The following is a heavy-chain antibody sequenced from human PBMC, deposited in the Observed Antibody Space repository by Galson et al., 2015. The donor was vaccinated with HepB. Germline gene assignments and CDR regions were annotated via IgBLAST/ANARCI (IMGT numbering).Heavy chain of an antibody. CDR3: ARGSSTRYCSGGSCSPYLGY. V-gene: IGHV3-33*01. CDR1: GFTFSSYG. J-gene: IGHJ4*02. D-gene: IGHD2-15*01. Sequence: SLRLSCAASGFTFSSYGMHWVRQAPGKGLEWVAVIWYDGSNKYYADSVKGRFTISRDNSKNTLYLQMNSLRAEDTAVYYCARGSSTRYCSGGSCSPYLGYWGQGTLVTVSS. CDR2: IWYDGSNK.